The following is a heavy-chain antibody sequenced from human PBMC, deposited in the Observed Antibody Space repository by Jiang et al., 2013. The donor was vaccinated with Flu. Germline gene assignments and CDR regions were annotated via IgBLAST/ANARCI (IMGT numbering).Heavy chain of an antibody. J-gene: IGHJ4*02. Sequence: GLVWVSRMSNEGTTTYYADSVKGRFTISRDNAKNTLYLQMNSLRAEDTAVYYCARYKSGLDYWGQGTLVTVSS. CDR3: ARYKSGLDY. CDR2: MSNEGTTT. D-gene: IGHD1-26*01. V-gene: IGHV3-74*01.